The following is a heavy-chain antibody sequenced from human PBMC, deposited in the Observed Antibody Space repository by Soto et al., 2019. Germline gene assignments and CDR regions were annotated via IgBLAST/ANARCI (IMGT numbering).Heavy chain of an antibody. D-gene: IGHD2-8*01. CDR3: ARDIMRTNYYYYGMDV. Sequence: QVQLQESGPGLVKPSETLSLTCTVSGGSISSYYWCWIRQPPGKGLEWIGYIYYSGSTNYNPSLKSRVTISVDTSKNQFSLKLSSVTAADTAVYYCARDIMRTNYYYYGMDVWGQGTTVTVSS. J-gene: IGHJ6*02. CDR2: IYYSGST. CDR1: GGSISSYY. V-gene: IGHV4-59*01.